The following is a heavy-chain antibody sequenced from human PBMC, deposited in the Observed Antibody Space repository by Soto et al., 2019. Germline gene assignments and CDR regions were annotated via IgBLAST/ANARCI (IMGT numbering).Heavy chain of an antibody. V-gene: IGHV3-74*01. Sequence: GGSLRLSCAASGFTFSSYWMHWVRQAPGKGLVWVSRINSDGSTTSYADSVKGRFTISRDNAKNSLYLQMNSLRDEDTAVYYCARDPYYYDSSGYPYYFDYWGQGTLVTVSS. CDR2: INSDGSTT. D-gene: IGHD3-22*01. CDR3: ARDPYYYDSSGYPYYFDY. CDR1: GFTFSSYW. J-gene: IGHJ4*02.